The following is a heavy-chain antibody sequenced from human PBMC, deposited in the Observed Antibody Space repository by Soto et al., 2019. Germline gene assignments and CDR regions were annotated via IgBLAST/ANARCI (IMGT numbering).Heavy chain of an antibody. D-gene: IGHD6-13*01. CDR1: GFTFGDYA. Sequence: QPGGSLRLSCTASGFTFGDYAMSWFRQAPGKGLEWVGFIRSKAYGGTTEYAASVKGRFTISRDDSKSIAYLQMNSLKTEDTAVYYCTGIAAAGRYYYYGMDVWGQGTTVTVSS. CDR3: TGIAAAGRYYYYGMDV. CDR2: IRSKAYGGTT. J-gene: IGHJ6*02. V-gene: IGHV3-49*03.